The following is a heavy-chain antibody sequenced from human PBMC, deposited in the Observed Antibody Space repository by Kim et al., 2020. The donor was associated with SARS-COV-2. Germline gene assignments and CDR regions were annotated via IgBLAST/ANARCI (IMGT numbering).Heavy chain of an antibody. CDR2: IYSEAAT. V-gene: IGHV4-39*01. CDR3: ARNYNNNYYMDA. Sequence: SETLSLTCTVSGGSPSGSGPSWGPAWIRQPSGKGLDGKGNIYSEAATYNSSSLNSRVTMYADTHESRFSLRPRYVAAAETADYYCARNYNNNYYMDAWG. CDR1: GGSPSGSGPS. J-gene: IGHJ6*03.